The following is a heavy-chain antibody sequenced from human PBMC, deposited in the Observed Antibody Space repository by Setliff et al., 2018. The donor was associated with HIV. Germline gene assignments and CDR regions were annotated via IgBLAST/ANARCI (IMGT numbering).Heavy chain of an antibody. V-gene: IGHV4-34*01. J-gene: IGHJ4*02. D-gene: IGHD2-15*01. Sequence: PSETLSLTCAVYGGSFNDYYWTWIRQPPGKGLEWIGEIDHSGSTKYHASLKSRVTISVDTSKNQFSLNLSSVTAADTAVYYCAGGGLGVVGAIDYWSQGTLVTVSS. CDR1: GGSFNDYY. CDR3: AGGGLGVVGAIDY. CDR2: IDHSGST.